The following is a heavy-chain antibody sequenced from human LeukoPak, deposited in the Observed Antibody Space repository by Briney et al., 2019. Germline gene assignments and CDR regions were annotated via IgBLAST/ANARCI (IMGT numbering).Heavy chain of an antibody. CDR1: GFAFSDSG. CDR3: ARDLREWEPNAFDV. CDR2: IRSERYGGTT. V-gene: IGHV3-49*04. J-gene: IGHJ3*01. Sequence: GGPLRLTCTVSGFAFSDSGLSWVRQAPGKGLERVGFIRSERYGGTTEYAASVKGRLTISRDDSKPIAYLHLNTLKAEDTAVYYCARDLREWEPNAFDVWGQGTMVNVSP. D-gene: IGHD1-26*01.